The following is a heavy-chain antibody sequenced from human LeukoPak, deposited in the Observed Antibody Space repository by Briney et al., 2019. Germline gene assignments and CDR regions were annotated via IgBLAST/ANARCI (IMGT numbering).Heavy chain of an antibody. J-gene: IGHJ4*02. CDR2: ISSSSTTI. Sequence: GGSLRLSCAASGFTFSSYNMNWVRQAPGKGLEWVSYISSSSTTIYYADSVKGRFTISRDNAKNSLYLQMNSLRAEDTAVYYCASSYCSGGTCYSTGELDSWGQGTLVTVSS. CDR3: ASSYCSGGTCYSTGELDS. CDR1: GFTFSSYN. D-gene: IGHD2-15*01. V-gene: IGHV3-48*01.